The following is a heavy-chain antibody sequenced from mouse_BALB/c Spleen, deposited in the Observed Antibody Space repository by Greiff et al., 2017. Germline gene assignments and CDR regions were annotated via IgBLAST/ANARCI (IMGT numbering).Heavy chain of an antibody. D-gene: IGHD1-2*01. V-gene: IGHV1-9*01. Sequence: QVQLQQSGAELMKPGDSVKISCKATGYTFSSYWIEWVKQRPGHGLEWIGEILPGSGSTNYNEKFKGKATFNADTSSNTAYMQLSSLTSEDSAVYYYARRLGFAYWGQGTLVTVSA. CDR2: ILPGSGST. CDR1: GYTFSSYW. J-gene: IGHJ3*01. CDR3: ARRLGFAY.